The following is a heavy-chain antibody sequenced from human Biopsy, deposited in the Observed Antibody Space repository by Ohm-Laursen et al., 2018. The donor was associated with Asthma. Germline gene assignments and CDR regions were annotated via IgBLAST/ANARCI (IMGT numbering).Heavy chain of an antibody. CDR3: ARGYSGSDRIVYYYSGLEV. J-gene: IGHJ6*02. CDR1: GDSFSNYA. Sequence: SVKASCKASGDSFSNYAISWVRQAPGQGLEWMGGLIPVLGTPDHAQMFEGRVTITADESTSTAYMELSSLSSEDTAVYYCARGYSGSDRIVYYYSGLEVWGQGATVTVSS. V-gene: IGHV1-69*13. CDR2: LIPVLGTP. D-gene: IGHD5-12*01.